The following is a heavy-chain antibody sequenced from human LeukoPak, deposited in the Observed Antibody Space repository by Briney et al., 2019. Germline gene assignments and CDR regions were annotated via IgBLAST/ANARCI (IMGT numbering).Heavy chain of an antibody. D-gene: IGHD6-6*01. V-gene: IGHV4-34*01. J-gene: IGHJ5*02. CDR1: GGSFSGYY. CDR2: INHSGST. CDR3: ARGRGSSSDP. Sequence: SETLSLTCAVYGGSFSGYYWSWIRQPPGKGLEWIGEINHSGSTNYNPSLKSRVTISVDTSKNQFSLKLSSVTAADTAVYYCARGRGSSSDPWGQGTLVTVSS.